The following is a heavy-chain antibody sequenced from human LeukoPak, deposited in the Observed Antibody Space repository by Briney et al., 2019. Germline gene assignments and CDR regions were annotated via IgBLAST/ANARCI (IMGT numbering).Heavy chain of an antibody. Sequence: ASETLSLTCTVSGGSISSSSYYWGWIRQPPGKGLEWIGSIYYSGSTYYNPSLKSRVTISVDTSKNQFSLKLSSVTAADTAVYYCARVCVERRWLQLGYFDYWGQGTLVTVSS. CDR2: IYYSGST. J-gene: IGHJ4*02. CDR1: GGSISSSSYY. CDR3: ARVCVERRWLQLGYFDY. D-gene: IGHD5-24*01. V-gene: IGHV4-39*07.